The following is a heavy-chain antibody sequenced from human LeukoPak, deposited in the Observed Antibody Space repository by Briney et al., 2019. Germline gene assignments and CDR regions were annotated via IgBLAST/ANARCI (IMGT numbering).Heavy chain of an antibody. Sequence: SETLSLTCNVSGGSISSSSYYWGWIRQRPGNGLEWIGSMYYGGSTYYNPCLKSRVTISVDTSKNQFSLKLSSVTAADTAVYYCARRGPSGRSLDYWGQGTLVTVSS. D-gene: IGHD1-26*01. V-gene: IGHV4-39*01. J-gene: IGHJ4*02. CDR3: ARRGPSGRSLDY. CDR1: GGSISSSSYY. CDR2: MYYGGST.